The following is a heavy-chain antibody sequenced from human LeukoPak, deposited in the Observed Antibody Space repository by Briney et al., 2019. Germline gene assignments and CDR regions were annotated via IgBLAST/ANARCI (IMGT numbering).Heavy chain of an antibody. CDR2: IYPADSDT. Sequence: GESLKISCKGSGYSFPNYCIGWVRQMPGKGLEWMGNIYPADSDTRYSPSFQGQVTISADKSICSAYLQWSSLKASDTAMYYCARRKGDGYNSPFDYWGQGILVTVSS. V-gene: IGHV5-51*01. CDR3: ARRKGDGYNSPFDY. D-gene: IGHD5-24*01. J-gene: IGHJ4*02. CDR1: GYSFPNYC.